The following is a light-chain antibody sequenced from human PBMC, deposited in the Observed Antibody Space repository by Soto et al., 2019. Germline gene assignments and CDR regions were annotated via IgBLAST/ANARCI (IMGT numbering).Light chain of an antibody. CDR2: EVS. CDR3: SSYTSSSTLV. V-gene: IGLV2-14*01. CDR1: SSDVGGYNY. Sequence: QSVLTQPASVSGSPGQSITISCTGTSSDVGGYNYVSWYQQHPGKAPKLMIYEVSNRPSGVSNRFSGSKSGNTASLTISGLQAEDEADYYCSSYTSSSTLVFGTGNKVTV. J-gene: IGLJ1*01.